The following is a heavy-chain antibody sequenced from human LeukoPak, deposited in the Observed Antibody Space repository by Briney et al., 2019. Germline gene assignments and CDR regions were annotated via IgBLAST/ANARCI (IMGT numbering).Heavy chain of an antibody. D-gene: IGHD3-22*01. CDR1: GGSFSGYY. J-gene: IGHJ5*02. CDR3: ARSHYYDSSGSKNNWFDP. CDR2: INHSGST. V-gene: IGHV4-34*01. Sequence: PSETLSLTCAVYGGSFSGYYWSWLRQPPGKGLEWIGEINHSGSTNSNPSPKSRVTISVDTSKNQFSLKLSSVTAADTALYYCARSHYYDSSGSKNNWFDPWGQGTLVTVSS.